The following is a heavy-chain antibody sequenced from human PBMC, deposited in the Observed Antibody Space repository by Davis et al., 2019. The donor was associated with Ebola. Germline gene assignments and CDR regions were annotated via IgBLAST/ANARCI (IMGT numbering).Heavy chain of an antibody. CDR1: GFILTNYA. CDR2: VHGVNGNT. CDR3: ARASFGYNSGWYADY. D-gene: IGHD6-19*01. V-gene: IGHV1-3*01. J-gene: IGHJ4*02. Sequence: ASVKVSCQASGFILTNYAIHWLRQAPGQRLEWMGWVHGVNGNTQYSQRFQGRVTITTDTSASTVYFDLTSLRSDDTAVFYCARASFGYNSGWYADYWGPGSLVTVSS.